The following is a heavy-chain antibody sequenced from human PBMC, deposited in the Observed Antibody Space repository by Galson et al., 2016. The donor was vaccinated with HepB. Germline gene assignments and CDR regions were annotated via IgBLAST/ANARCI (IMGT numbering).Heavy chain of an antibody. CDR1: GGSVSSGGYY. CDR2: IYYSGST. CDR3: ARERNYYGMDV. Sequence: ETLSLTCTVSGGSVSSGGYYWTWIRQPPGKGLEWIGYIYYSGSTKYNPSLKSRVTISVDTSKNQFSLKLSPVTAADTAVYYCARERNYYGMDVWGQGTTVTVSS. J-gene: IGHJ6*02. V-gene: IGHV4-61*08.